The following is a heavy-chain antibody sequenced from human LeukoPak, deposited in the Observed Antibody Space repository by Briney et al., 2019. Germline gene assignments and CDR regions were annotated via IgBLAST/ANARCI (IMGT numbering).Heavy chain of an antibody. D-gene: IGHD3-10*01. CDR2: ISGSGGST. Sequence: PGGSLRLSCAASGFTFSSYAMSWVRQAPGKGLEWVSAISGSGGSTYYADSVKGRFTISRDNSKNTLYLQMNSLRAEDTAVYYCAKDPYYYGSGSYLTFDYWGQGTLVTASS. CDR3: AKDPYYYGSGSYLTFDY. CDR1: GFTFSSYA. J-gene: IGHJ4*02. V-gene: IGHV3-23*01.